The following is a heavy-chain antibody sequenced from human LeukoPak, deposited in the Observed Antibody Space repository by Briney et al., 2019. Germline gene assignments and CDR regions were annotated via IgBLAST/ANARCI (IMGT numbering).Heavy chain of an antibody. Sequence: GGSLRLSCAASGFTFSSYSMNWVRQAPGKGLEWVSYISSSSSTIYYADSVKGRFTISRDNAKNSLYLQMNSLRAEDTAVYYCARRAYYGSGADYYFDYWGQGTLVTVSS. CDR1: GFTFSSYS. D-gene: IGHD3-10*01. J-gene: IGHJ4*02. CDR2: ISSSSSTI. V-gene: IGHV3-48*01. CDR3: ARRAYYGSGADYYFDY.